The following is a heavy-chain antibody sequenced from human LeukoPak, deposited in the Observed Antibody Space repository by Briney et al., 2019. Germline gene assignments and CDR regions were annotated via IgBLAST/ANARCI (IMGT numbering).Heavy chain of an antibody. Sequence: SETLSLTCTVSGGSISSSSYYWGWIRQPPGKGLEWIGSIYYSGSTYYNPSLKSRVTISVDTSKNQSSLKLSSVTAADTAVYYCARRYSSGWYHSDYWGQGPLVTVSS. CDR1: GGSISSSSYY. J-gene: IGHJ4*02. CDR3: ARRYSSGWYHSDY. D-gene: IGHD6-19*01. CDR2: IYYSGST. V-gene: IGHV4-39*01.